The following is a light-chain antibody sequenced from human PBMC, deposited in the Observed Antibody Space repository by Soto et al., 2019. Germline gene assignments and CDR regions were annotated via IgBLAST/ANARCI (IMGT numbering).Light chain of an antibody. CDR3: QSYDSSLRGYV. V-gene: IGLV2-8*01. J-gene: IGLJ1*01. CDR1: KNDIGVYDF. CDR2: EVV. Sequence: QSVLTQPPSASGSPGQSVTISCTGTKNDIGVYDFVSWYQHHPGKAPRLIIYEVVQRPSGVPDRFSGSKSGNTASLTVSGLQAAAEADYYCQSYDSSLRGYVFGTVTKVTVL.